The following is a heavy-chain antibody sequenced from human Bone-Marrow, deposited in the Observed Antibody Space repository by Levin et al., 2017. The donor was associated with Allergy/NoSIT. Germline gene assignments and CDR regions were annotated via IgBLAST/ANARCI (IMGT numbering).Heavy chain of an antibody. CDR3: ATESIAPYNWFDP. D-gene: IGHD6-6*01. J-gene: IGHJ5*02. CDR2: IDPSDSYT. V-gene: IGHV5-10-1*01. Sequence: KVSCKGSGYSFTSYWISWVRQMPGKGLEWMGRIDPSDSYTNYSPSFQGHVTISADKSISTAYLQWSSLKASDTAMYYCATESIAPYNWFDPWGQGTLVTVSS. CDR1: GYSFTSYW.